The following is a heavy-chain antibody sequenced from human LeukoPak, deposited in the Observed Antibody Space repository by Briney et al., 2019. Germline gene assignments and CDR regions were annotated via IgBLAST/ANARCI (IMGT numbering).Heavy chain of an antibody. J-gene: IGHJ4*02. D-gene: IGHD6-13*01. CDR1: GYTFNVYY. CDR2: INPNSGGT. CDR3: ARGFGSSWDFDY. Sequence: ASVKVSCKASGYTFNVYYMHWVRQAPGQGLEWIGRINPNSGGTNYAQKFQGRVTMTRDTSISTAYMELSRLRSDDTAVYYCARGFGSSWDFDYWGQGTLVTVSS. V-gene: IGHV1-2*06.